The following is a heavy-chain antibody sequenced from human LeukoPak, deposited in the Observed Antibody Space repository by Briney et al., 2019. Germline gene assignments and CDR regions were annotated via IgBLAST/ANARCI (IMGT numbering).Heavy chain of an antibody. D-gene: IGHD3-10*01. CDR2: ITNTGSNI. Sequence: GGSLRLSCAASGFTFSDCYMSWIRQAPGKELEWVSYITNTGSNIYYADSVKGRFTISRDNAKNSLFLQMNSLRAEDTAVYYCARHYYGSGTSHYYGMDVWGQGTTVTVS. V-gene: IGHV3-11*01. J-gene: IGHJ6*02. CDR3: ARHYYGSGTSHYYGMDV. CDR1: GFTFSDCY.